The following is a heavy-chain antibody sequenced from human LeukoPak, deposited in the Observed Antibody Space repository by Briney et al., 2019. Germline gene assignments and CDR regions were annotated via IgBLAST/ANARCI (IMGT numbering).Heavy chain of an antibody. CDR2: IIPIFGTA. CDR1: GYTFTSYG. V-gene: IGHV1-69*05. Sequence: SVKVSCKASGYTFTSYGISWVRQAPGQGLEWMGGIIPIFGTANYAQKFQGRVTITRNTSISTAYMELSSLRSEDTAVYYCARSRDMDVWGKGTTVTVSS. J-gene: IGHJ6*03. CDR3: ARSRDMDV.